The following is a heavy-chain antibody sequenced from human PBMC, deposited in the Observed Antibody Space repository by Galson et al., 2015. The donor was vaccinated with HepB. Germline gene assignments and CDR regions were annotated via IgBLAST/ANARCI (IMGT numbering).Heavy chain of an antibody. V-gene: IGHV1-18*01. D-gene: IGHD3-3*01. Sequence: SVKVSCKASGYTFTSYGISWVRQAPGQGLEWMGWISAYNGNTNYAQKLQGRVTMTTDTSTSTAYMELRSLRSDDTAVYYCARDLSRFGAGIFGVVINYYYYMDVWGKGTTVTVSS. CDR3: ARDLSRFGAGIFGVVINYYYYMDV. CDR2: ISAYNGNT. J-gene: IGHJ6*03. CDR1: GYTFTSYG.